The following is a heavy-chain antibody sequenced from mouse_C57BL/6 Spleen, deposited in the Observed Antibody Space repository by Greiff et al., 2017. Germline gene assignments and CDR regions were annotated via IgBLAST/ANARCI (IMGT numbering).Heavy chain of an antibody. CDR1: GYTFTDYY. CDR2: IYPGSGNT. CDR3: ARDYGSSHYYAMDY. J-gene: IGHJ4*01. Sequence: LVESGAELVRPGASVKLSCKASGYTFTDYYINWVKQRPGQGLEWIARIYPGSGNTYYNEKFKGKATLTAEKSSSTAFMQLSSLTSEDSAVYFCARDYGSSHYYAMDYWGQGTSVTVSS. D-gene: IGHD1-1*01. V-gene: IGHV1-76*01.